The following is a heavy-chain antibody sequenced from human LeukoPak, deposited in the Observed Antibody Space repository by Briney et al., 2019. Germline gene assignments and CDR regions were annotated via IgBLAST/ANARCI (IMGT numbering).Heavy chain of an antibody. CDR1: GFTFSSYG. Sequence: GGSLRLSCAASGFTFSSYGMHWVRQAPGKGLEWVANIKQDGSEKYYVDSVKGRFTISRDNAKNSLYLQMNSLRAEDTAVYYCARDHVATIFFSHYYYMDVWGKGTTVTVSS. CDR2: IKQDGSEK. V-gene: IGHV3-7*01. J-gene: IGHJ6*03. D-gene: IGHD5-12*01. CDR3: ARDHVATIFFSHYYYMDV.